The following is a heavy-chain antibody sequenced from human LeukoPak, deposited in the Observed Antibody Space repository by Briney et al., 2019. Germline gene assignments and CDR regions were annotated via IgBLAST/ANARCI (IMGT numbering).Heavy chain of an antibody. CDR1: GYMFTSSY. CDR3: ASDGSMVDIVATIWDYYYYMDV. Sequence: GASVKVSCKASGYMFTSSYITWVRQAPGQGLEWMGGIIPIFGTANYAQKFQGRVTITTDESTSTAYMELSSLRSEDTAVYYCASDGSMVDIVATIWDYYYYMDVWGKGTTVTVSS. D-gene: IGHD5-12*01. J-gene: IGHJ6*03. CDR2: IIPIFGTA. V-gene: IGHV1-69*05.